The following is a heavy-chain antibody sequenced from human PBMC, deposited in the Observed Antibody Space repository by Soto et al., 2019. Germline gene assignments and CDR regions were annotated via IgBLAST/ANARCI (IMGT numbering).Heavy chain of an antibody. Sequence: PSETLSLTCTVSGGSISSYYWSWIRQPPGKGLEWIGYIYYSGSTNYNPSLKSRVTISVDTSKNQFSLKLSSVTAADTAVYYCAREEYKNQYFDYWGQGTLVTVSS. CDR3: AREEYKNQYFDY. CDR2: IYYSGST. J-gene: IGHJ4*02. CDR1: GGSISSYY. V-gene: IGHV4-59*01. D-gene: IGHD1-1*01.